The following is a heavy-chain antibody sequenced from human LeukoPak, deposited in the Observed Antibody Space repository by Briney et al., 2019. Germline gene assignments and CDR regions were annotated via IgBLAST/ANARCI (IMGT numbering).Heavy chain of an antibody. CDR1: GFTFSSYA. V-gene: IGHV3-23*01. D-gene: IGHD1-26*01. J-gene: IGHJ4*02. Sequence: PGGSLRLSCAASGFTFSSYAMSWVRQAPGKGLEWVSAISGSCSRYYADSVKGRFTISRDNSKNTLYLQMNSLKAEDTAVYYCAKGLQWELPFDYWGQGTLVTVSS. CDR3: AKGLQWELPFDY. CDR2: ISGSCSR.